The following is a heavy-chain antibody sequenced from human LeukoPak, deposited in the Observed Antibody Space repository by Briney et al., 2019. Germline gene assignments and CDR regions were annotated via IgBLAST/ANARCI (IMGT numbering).Heavy chain of an antibody. CDR1: GFTFSSYE. J-gene: IGHJ6*03. Sequence: GGSLRLSCAASGFTFSSYEMNWVRQAPGKGLEWVAVISYDGSNKYYADSVKGRFTISRDNSKNTLYLQMNSLRAEDTAVYYCARESGTTYYYYMDVWGKGTTVTVSS. V-gene: IGHV3-30*04. CDR2: ISYDGSNK. D-gene: IGHD1-26*01. CDR3: ARESGTTYYYYMDV.